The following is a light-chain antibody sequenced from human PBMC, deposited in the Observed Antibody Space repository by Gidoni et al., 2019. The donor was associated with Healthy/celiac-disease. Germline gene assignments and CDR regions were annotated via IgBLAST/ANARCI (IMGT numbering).Light chain of an antibody. Sequence: QSVLTQPPSASGTPGQRVTISCSGSSPNIESNTVNWYQQRPGTAPKLLIYSNTQRPSGVPDRFSGSKSGTSASLAISGLQSEDEADYYCAAWDDSLNGVVFGGGTKLTVL. V-gene: IGLV1-44*01. CDR2: SNT. CDR1: SPNIESNT. CDR3: AAWDDSLNGVV. J-gene: IGLJ2*01.